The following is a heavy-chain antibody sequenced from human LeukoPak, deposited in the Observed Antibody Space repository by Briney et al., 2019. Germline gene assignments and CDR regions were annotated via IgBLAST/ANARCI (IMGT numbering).Heavy chain of an antibody. CDR3: ATSGSVSYYRKAFDY. J-gene: IGHJ4*02. V-gene: IGHV3-23*01. CDR2: VTMSGGST. D-gene: IGHD3-10*01. CDR1: GFSFSNYA. Sequence: GGSLRLSCAASGFSFSNYAMSWVRRAPGKGLEWVSGVTMSGGSTYYADSVKGRLTISRDNSKTTLYLQMNSLRADDTAVYYCATSGSVSYYRKAFDYSGQGTPVTVSS.